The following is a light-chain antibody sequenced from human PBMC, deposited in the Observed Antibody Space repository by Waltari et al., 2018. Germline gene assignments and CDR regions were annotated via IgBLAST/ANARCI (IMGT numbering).Light chain of an antibody. CDR2: EDR. CDR1: SRAVGLYNS. Sequence: QSALTQPASVSGSPGQSITSPCTGTSRAVGLYNSVSWYQPHPGKAPKLMIYEDRKRPSGVSNRFSGSKSGNTASLTISGLQAEDEADYYCTSFTRTSIWVFGGGTKLTVL. V-gene: IGLV2-14*01. J-gene: IGLJ3*02. CDR3: TSFTRTSIWV.